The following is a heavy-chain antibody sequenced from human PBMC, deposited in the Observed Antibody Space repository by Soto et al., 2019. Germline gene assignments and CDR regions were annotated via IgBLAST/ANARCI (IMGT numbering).Heavy chain of an antibody. J-gene: IGHJ4*02. CDR3: VRPSYGYVFDY. CDR2: ISYDGSNK. D-gene: IGHD5-18*01. Sequence: QVQLVESGGGVVQPGRSLRLSCAASGFTFSSYAMHWVRQAPGKGLEWVAVISYDGSNKYYADSVKGRFTISRDNSKNTLYLQMNSLRAEDTAVYYCVRPSYGYVFDYWGQGTLVTVSS. CDR1: GFTFSSYA. V-gene: IGHV3-30-3*01.